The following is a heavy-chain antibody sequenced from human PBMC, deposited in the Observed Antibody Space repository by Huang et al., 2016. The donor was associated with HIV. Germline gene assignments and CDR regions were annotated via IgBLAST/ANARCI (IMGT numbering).Heavy chain of an antibody. CDR3: ARGRYGTPNA. Sequence: EVALVESGGGLVEPGGSLRLACGASGFTVNSNYMSWVRQAPGQGLEWVSLLYHGGKAHYADSVKGRFTISGDISQNTVFLQMSSLRVEDTAVYYCARGRYGTPNAWGQGTLVTVSS. CDR2: LYHGGKA. D-gene: IGHD5-18*01. V-gene: IGHV3-53*01. J-gene: IGHJ5*02. CDR1: GFTVNSNY.